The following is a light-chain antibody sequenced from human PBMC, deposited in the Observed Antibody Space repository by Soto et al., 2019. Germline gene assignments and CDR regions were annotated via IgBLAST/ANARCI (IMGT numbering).Light chain of an antibody. CDR1: TSDVGGYNY. CDR2: EVS. Sequence: QPALAQPASVSGSPGQSIAISCTGTTSDVGGYNYVSWYQQHPGKVPKLLIHEVSNRPSGVSNRFSGSKSGNTASLTISGLQAEDEADYYCLSKTSTISDVFGTGTKVTVL. J-gene: IGLJ1*01. CDR3: LSKTSTISDV. V-gene: IGLV2-14*01.